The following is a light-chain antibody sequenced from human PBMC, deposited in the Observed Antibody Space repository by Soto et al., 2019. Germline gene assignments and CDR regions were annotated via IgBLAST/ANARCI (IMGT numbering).Light chain of an antibody. J-gene: IGKJ1*01. Sequence: ETAMTQSPVTLSLSPGERATLSCRASQTVGDNVAWYRQKPAQPPSLLIYGASTRAPGVPARFSGSGSGTDFILPISSLQSEDFGFYYCQQYNNWPLGTFGQGTRVEI. CDR2: GAS. V-gene: IGKV3-15*01. CDR1: QTVGDN. CDR3: QQYNNWPLGT.